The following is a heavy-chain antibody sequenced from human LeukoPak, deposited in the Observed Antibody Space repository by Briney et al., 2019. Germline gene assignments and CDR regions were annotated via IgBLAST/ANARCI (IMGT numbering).Heavy chain of an antibody. Sequence: GGSLRLSCAASGFTFSNAWVNWVRQAPGKGLEWVATINLGGSNKYYVDSVMGRFTISRDDARNSLHLQMNSLRVEDTAVYYCTGIDAAWGQGTLVTVSS. CDR2: INLGGSNK. J-gene: IGHJ5*02. V-gene: IGHV3-7*03. CDR3: TGIDAA. CDR1: GFTFSNAW. D-gene: IGHD3-9*01.